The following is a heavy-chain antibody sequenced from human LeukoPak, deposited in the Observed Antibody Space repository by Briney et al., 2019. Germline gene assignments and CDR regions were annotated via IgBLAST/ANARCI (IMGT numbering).Heavy chain of an antibody. CDR1: GFTFSDYY. V-gene: IGHV3-11*01. CDR2: ISSSGSTI. D-gene: IGHD5-24*01. CDR3: ARDPNYPDAFDI. Sequence: GGSLRLCCAASGFTFSDYYMSWIRQAPGKGLEWVSYISSSGSTIYYADSVKGRFTISRDNAKNSLYLQMNSLRAEDTAVYYCARDPNYPDAFDIWGQGTMVTVSS. J-gene: IGHJ3*02.